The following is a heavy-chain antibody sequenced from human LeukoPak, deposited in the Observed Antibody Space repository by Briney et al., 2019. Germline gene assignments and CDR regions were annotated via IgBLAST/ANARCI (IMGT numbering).Heavy chain of an antibody. V-gene: IGHV4-39*01. Sequence: PSETLSLTXTVSGGSISSSSYYWGWIRQPPGKGLEWIGSIYYSGSTYYNPSLKSRVTISVDTSKNRFSLKLSSVTAADTAVYYCARHYTKGHTIFGVVTFDPWGQGTLVTVSS. D-gene: IGHD3-3*01. CDR1: GGSISSSSYY. J-gene: IGHJ5*02. CDR3: ARHYTKGHTIFGVVTFDP. CDR2: IYYSGST.